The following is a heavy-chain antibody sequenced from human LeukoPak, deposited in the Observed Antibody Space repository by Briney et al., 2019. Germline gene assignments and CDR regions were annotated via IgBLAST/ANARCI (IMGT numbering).Heavy chain of an antibody. CDR3: ARGGSPSDY. D-gene: IGHD3-16*01. V-gene: IGHV3-74*01. CDR1: GFTFSSYW. CDR2: IHLDGRTT. Sequence: GGSLRLSCAASGFTFSSYWMHWVRQRPGKGLVWVSRIHLDGRTTNYADSVKRRFTISRDNAKNTLSLEMNSLRPEDTAVYYCARGGSPSDYWGQGTLVSVSS. J-gene: IGHJ4*02.